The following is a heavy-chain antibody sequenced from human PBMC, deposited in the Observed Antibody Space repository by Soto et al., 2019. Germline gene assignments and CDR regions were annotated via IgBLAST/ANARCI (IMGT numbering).Heavy chain of an antibody. CDR3: AKTGLGRYCSSTSCVHFDY. D-gene: IGHD2-2*01. V-gene: IGHV3-23*01. J-gene: IGHJ4*02. CDR2: ISGSGGST. Sequence: EVQVLESGGGLVQPGGSLRLSCVASGFTFTTYAMTWVRQSPGKGLEWVSIISGSGGSTHYADSVKGRFIISRDNSKNTLYLQMNGVRDEDTDVYYCAKTGLGRYCSSTSCVHFDYWGQGTLVTVSS. CDR1: GFTFTTYA.